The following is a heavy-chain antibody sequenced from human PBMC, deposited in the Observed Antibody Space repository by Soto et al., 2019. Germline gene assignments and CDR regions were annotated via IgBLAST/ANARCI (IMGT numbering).Heavy chain of an antibody. J-gene: IGHJ4*02. V-gene: IGHV3-9*01. CDR2: VSWHSGSI. CDR1: GFTFDDYA. CDR3: AKDIGRDYGDGFDY. Sequence: EVQLVESGGGLVQPGRSLRLSCAASGFTFDDYAMHWVRQAPGKGLEWVSGVSWHSGSIGYADSVKGRFTISRDNAKNSLYLQMNSLRAEDTALYYCAKDIGRDYGDGFDYWGQGTLVTVSS. D-gene: IGHD4-17*01.